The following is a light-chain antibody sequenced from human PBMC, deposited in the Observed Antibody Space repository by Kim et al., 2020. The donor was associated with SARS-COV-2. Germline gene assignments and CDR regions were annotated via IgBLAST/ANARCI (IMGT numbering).Light chain of an antibody. V-gene: IGLV3-19*01. CDR1: SLRSYY. J-gene: IGLJ2*01. CDR3: NSRGSSGNVV. Sequence: SSELTQDPAVSVALGQTVRITCQGDSLRSYYASWYQQKPGQAPVLVIYGKNNRPSGIPDRFSGSSSGNTASLTITGAQAEDEADYYCNSRGSSGNVVFGG. CDR2: GKN.